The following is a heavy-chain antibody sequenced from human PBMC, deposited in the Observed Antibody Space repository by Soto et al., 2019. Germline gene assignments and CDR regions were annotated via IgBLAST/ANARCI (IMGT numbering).Heavy chain of an antibody. Sequence: SLRLSCTASGFTFGDYAMSWFRQAPGKGLEWVGFIRSKAYGGTTEYAASVKGRFTISRDDSKSIAYLQMNSLKTEDTAVYYCTRGSVVPAAIYLPLGFYGMDVWGQGTTVTVSS. J-gene: IGHJ6*02. V-gene: IGHV3-49*03. D-gene: IGHD2-2*02. CDR1: GFTFGDYA. CDR2: IRSKAYGGTT. CDR3: TRGSVVPAAIYLPLGFYGMDV.